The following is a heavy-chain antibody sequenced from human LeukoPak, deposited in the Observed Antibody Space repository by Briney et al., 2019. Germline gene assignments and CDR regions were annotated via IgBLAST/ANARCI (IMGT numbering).Heavy chain of an antibody. D-gene: IGHD6-13*01. CDR2: ISYDGSNK. V-gene: IGHV3-30-3*01. Sequence: GRSLRLSCAASGFTFSSYAMHWVRQAPGKGLEWVAVISYDGSNKYYADSVKGRFTISRDNAKNSLYLQMNSLRVEDTAVYYCASQPLDSSSWYPHYSYYGMDVWGQGTTVTVSS. CDR1: GFTFSSYA. J-gene: IGHJ6*02. CDR3: ASQPLDSSSWYPHYSYYGMDV.